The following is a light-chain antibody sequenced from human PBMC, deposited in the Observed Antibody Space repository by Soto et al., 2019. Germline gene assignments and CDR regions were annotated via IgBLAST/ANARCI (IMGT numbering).Light chain of an antibody. J-gene: IGLJ1*01. CDR3: AAWDDSLTGHFV. V-gene: IGLV1-47*01. CDR2: RSN. CDR1: SPNIGNNF. Sequence: QSALTQASSASGAPGQRVAISCSGSSPNIGNNFVYWYQQLPGTAPKLLIYRSNQRRSGVPDRFSGSKSGTSASLAISGLRSDDEADYYCAAWDDSLTGHFVFGAGTKVTVL.